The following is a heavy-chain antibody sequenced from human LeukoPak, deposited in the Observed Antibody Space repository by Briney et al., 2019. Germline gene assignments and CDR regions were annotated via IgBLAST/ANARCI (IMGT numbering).Heavy chain of an antibody. CDR2: IYYSGST. CDR1: GGSISSSSYY. D-gene: IGHD4-17*01. J-gene: IGHJ4*02. V-gene: IGHV4-39*07. CDR3: ARGGGTTTVTH. Sequence: SETLSLTCTVSGGSISSSSYYWGWIRQPPGKGLEWIGSIYYSGSTYYNPSLKSRVTISVDTSKNQFSLKLSSVTAADTAVYYCARGGGTTTVTHWGQGTLVTVSS.